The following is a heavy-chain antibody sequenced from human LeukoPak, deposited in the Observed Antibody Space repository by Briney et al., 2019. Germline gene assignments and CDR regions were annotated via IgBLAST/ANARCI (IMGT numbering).Heavy chain of an antibody. CDR3: ARPIGYSYGYYY. D-gene: IGHD5-18*01. CDR2: IYYSGST. V-gene: IGHV4-39*07. CDR1: GGSISSSSYY. J-gene: IGHJ4*02. Sequence: SETLSLTCTVSGGSISSSSYYWGWIRQPPGKGLEWIGSIYYSGSTNYNPSLKSRVTISVDKSKNQFSLKLSSVTAADTAVYYCARPIGYSYGYYYWGQGTLVTVSS.